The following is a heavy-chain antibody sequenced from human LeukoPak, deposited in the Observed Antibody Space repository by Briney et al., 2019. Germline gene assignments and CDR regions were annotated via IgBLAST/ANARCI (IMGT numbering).Heavy chain of an antibody. D-gene: IGHD2-2*01. Sequence: SQTLSLTCIVSGDSISSGDSYWSWIRQAPRKGLEWIGYIYDSGTTSYNPSLKSRLTISVDTSKNQFSLNLTSVTAADTAVYYCARAPRSTTRCSLLDYYMDVWGKGTTVTVSS. CDR3: ARAPRSTTRCSLLDYYMDV. CDR2: IYDSGTT. J-gene: IGHJ6*03. V-gene: IGHV4-30-4*08. CDR1: GDSISSGDSY.